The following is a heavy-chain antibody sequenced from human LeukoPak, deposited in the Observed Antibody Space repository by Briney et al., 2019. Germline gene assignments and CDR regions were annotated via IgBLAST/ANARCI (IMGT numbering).Heavy chain of an antibody. CDR3: AKGLYDFWSGYYYFDY. CDR2: IIPIFGTA. CDR1: GGTFSSYA. V-gene: IGHV1-69*06. D-gene: IGHD3-3*01. Sequence: GSSVKVSCKASGGTFSSYAISWVRQAPGQGLEWMGGIIPIFGTANYAQKFQGRVTITADKSTSTAYMELSSLRSEDTAVYYCAKGLYDFWSGYYYFDYWGQGTLVTVSS. J-gene: IGHJ4*02.